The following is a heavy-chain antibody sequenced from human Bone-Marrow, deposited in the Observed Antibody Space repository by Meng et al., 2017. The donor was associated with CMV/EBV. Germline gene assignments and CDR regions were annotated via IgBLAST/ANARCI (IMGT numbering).Heavy chain of an antibody. CDR1: GGSVSSGSYY. D-gene: IGHD6-19*01. J-gene: IGHJ4*02. Sequence: SETLSLTCTVSGGSVSSGSYYWSWIRQPPGKGLEWIGYIYYSGSTNYNPSLKSRVTISVDTSKNQFSLKLSSVTAADTAVYYCARDVGGSSGWDLGHWGQGTLVPVSS. V-gene: IGHV4-61*01. CDR2: IYYSGST. CDR3: ARDVGGSSGWDLGH.